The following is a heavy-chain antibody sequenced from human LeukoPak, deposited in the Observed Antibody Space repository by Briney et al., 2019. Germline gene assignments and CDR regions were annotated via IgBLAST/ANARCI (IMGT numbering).Heavy chain of an antibody. CDR3: ARVHGIAVAGTYYYGMDV. CDR1: GGTFSSYA. J-gene: IGHJ6*02. D-gene: IGHD6-19*01. CDR2: VIPIFGTA. V-gene: IGHV1-69*13. Sequence: SVKVSCKASGGTFSSYAISWVRQAPGQGLEWMGGVIPIFGTANYAQKFQGRVTITADESTSTAYMELSSLRSEDTAVYYCARVHGIAVAGTYYYGMDVWGQGTTVTVSS.